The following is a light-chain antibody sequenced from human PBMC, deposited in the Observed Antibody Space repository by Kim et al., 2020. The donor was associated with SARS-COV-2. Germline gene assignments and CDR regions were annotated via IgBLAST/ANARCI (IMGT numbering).Light chain of an antibody. CDR3: CSYAGSSSVV. Sequence: GQAITISCNGKSSDVGSYNLVSWYQQHPGKSPKLMIYEGSKRPSGVSNRFSGSKSGNTASLTISGLQAEDEADYYCCSYAGSSSVVFGGGTKLTVL. CDR1: SSDVGSYNL. CDR2: EGS. V-gene: IGLV2-23*01. J-gene: IGLJ2*01.